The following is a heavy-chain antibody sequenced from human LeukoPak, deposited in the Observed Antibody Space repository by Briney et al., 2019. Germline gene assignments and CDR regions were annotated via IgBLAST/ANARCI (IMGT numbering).Heavy chain of an antibody. Sequence: SETLSLTCIVSGFSITSGYYWGWIRQPPGKGLEWIGSIYHIGSTYYSPSLKSRVSLSLDTSKNQFSLKLSSVTAADTAVYYCANSPIIAVADYFGSWGQGRLVTVSS. CDR3: ANSPIIAVADYFGS. V-gene: IGHV4-38-2*02. D-gene: IGHD6-19*01. CDR2: IYHIGST. J-gene: IGHJ4*02. CDR1: GFSITSGYY.